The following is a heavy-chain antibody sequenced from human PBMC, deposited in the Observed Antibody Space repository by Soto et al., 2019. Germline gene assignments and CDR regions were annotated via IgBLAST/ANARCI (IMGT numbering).Heavy chain of an antibody. J-gene: IGHJ6*02. D-gene: IGHD2-2*01. Sequence: QVQLVQSGAEVKKPGSSVKVSCKDSGGTFSSYAISWVRQAPGQGLEWRGGIIPISETTNYAQKFQGRVTITADESKSTDYMELSSLRSEDTAVYYCARSQGSSTCLEIYYYYYYGMDVWGQGTTVTVSS. CDR1: GGTFSSYA. CDR3: ARSQGSSTCLEIYYYYYYGMDV. CDR2: IIPISETT. V-gene: IGHV1-69*01.